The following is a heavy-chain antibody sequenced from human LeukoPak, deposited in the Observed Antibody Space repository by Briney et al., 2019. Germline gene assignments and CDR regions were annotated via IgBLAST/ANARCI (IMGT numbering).Heavy chain of an antibody. V-gene: IGHV3-23*01. CDR1: GFTFNNYA. J-gene: IGHJ4*02. Sequence: GGSLRLSCAASGFTFNNYAMSWVRQAPGKGLEWVSAISGSGGSTYYADSVKGRFTVSRDNSKDTLYLQMNSLRADDTAVYYCAKDRIGTYYFFDSWGQGTLVTVSS. CDR3: AKDRIGTYYFFDS. CDR2: ISGSGGST. D-gene: IGHD3-10*01.